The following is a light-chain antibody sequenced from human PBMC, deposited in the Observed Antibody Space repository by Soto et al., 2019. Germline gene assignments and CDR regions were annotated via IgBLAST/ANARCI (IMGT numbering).Light chain of an antibody. J-gene: IGKJ4*01. CDR1: QSVSSF. Sequence: ETVWTQSPCTRSLYKGEGATLSCRASQSVSSFLAWYQQKPGQAPRLLIYDASNRATGIPARFSGSGSGTDFTLTISSLEPEDFAVYYCQQHTNWPLTFGGGTKVDIK. CDR3: QQHTNWPLT. V-gene: IGKV3-11*01. CDR2: DAS.